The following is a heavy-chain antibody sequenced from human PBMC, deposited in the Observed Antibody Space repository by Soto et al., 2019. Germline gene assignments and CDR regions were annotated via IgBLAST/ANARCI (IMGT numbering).Heavy chain of an antibody. CDR1: GFTFSSYA. V-gene: IGHV3-30-3*01. Sequence: PGGSLRLSCAASGFTFSSYAMHRVRQAPGKGLDWVAVISYDGSNKYYADSVKGRFTISRDNSKDTLYLQMNSLRAEDTAVYYCARAIRVDEVAGTDYYGMDVWGQGTTVTVSS. J-gene: IGHJ6*02. D-gene: IGHD6-19*01. CDR2: ISYDGSNK. CDR3: ARAIRVDEVAGTDYYGMDV.